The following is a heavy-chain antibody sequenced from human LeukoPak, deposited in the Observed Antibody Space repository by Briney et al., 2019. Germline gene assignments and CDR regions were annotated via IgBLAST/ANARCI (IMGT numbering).Heavy chain of an antibody. D-gene: IGHD1-1*01. CDR1: GFTFSSYA. CDR2: ISGSGTST. J-gene: IGHJ4*02. CDR3: AKEGTTGTFDY. Sequence: GGSLRLSCADSGFTFSSYAMSWVRQAPGKGLEWVSAISGSGTSTYYADSVKGRFTISRDNSKNTLYLQMNSLRVEDTAVYHCAKEGTTGTFDYWGQGTLVTVSS. V-gene: IGHV3-23*01.